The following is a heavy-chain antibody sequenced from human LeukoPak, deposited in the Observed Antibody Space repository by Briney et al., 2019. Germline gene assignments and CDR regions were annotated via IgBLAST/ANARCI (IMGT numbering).Heavy chain of an antibody. J-gene: IGHJ4*02. D-gene: IGHD5-12*01. Sequence: SETLSLTCTVSGGSISDDSWTWIRQPPGKGLDWIGSIFDIGSITYNPSLRSRLTISVETSKNQISLKLSSVTAADTAVYFYARAASGDRYSGYAKDRYYFDRWGQGTLVTVSS. CDR1: GGSISDDS. V-gene: IGHV4-59*01. CDR2: IFDIGSI. CDR3: ARAASGDRYSGYAKDRYYFDR.